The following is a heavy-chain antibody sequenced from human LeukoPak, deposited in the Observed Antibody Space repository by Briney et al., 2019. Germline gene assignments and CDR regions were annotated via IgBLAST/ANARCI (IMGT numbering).Heavy chain of an antibody. CDR2: FDPEDGET. J-gene: IGHJ5*02. D-gene: IGHD1-26*01. CDR1: GYTPTELS. Sequence: ASVKVSCKVSGYTPTELSTHWVRPAPGRGLEWMGGFDPEDGETIYTQKFQGRVTMTEDTSTDTAYMELSSLRSEDTAVYYCATARSYPWFDPWGQGTLVTVSS. CDR3: ATARSYPWFDP. V-gene: IGHV1-24*01.